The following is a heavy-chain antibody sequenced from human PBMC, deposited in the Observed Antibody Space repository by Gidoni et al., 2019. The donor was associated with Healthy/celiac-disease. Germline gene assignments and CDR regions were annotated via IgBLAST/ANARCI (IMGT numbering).Heavy chain of an antibody. CDR1: GGSISSYY. CDR3: ASGMVRAYGMDV. V-gene: IGHV4-59*01. J-gene: IGHJ6*02. Sequence: QVQLQESGPGLVKPSETLSLTCTVSGGSISSYYWRWIRQPPGKGLEWIGYIYYSGSTNYNPSLKSRVTISVDTSKNQFSLKLSSVTAADTAVYYCASGMVRAYGMDVWGQGTTVTVSS. D-gene: IGHD3-10*01. CDR2: IYYSGST.